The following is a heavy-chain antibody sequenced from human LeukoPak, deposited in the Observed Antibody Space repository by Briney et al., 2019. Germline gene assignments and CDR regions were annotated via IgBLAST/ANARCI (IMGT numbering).Heavy chain of an antibody. CDR3: TELHYYASRY. CDR2: ISGSGNTI. CDR1: GFTFSDSY. J-gene: IGHJ4*02. V-gene: IGHV3-11*01. D-gene: IGHD3-10*01. Sequence: GGSLRLSCAASGFTFSDSYMSWTRQAPGRGLEWVSYISGSGNTIYYADSVKGRFTISRDNAKNLLYLQMNSLRAEDTAVYYCTELHYYASRYWGQGTLVTVSS.